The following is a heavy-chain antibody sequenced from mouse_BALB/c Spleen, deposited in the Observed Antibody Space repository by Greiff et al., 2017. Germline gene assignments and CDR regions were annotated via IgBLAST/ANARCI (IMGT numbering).Heavy chain of an antibody. D-gene: IGHD1-1*01. J-gene: IGHJ2*01. Sequence: EVKLQESGPSLVKPSQTLSLTCSVTGDSITSGYWNWIRKFPGNKLEYMGYISYSGSTYYNPSLKSRISITRDTSKNQYYLQLNSVTTEDTATYYCARRAYGQYYFDYWGQGTTLTVSS. V-gene: IGHV3-8*02. CDR1: GDSITSGY. CDR2: ISYSGST. CDR3: ARRAYGQYYFDY.